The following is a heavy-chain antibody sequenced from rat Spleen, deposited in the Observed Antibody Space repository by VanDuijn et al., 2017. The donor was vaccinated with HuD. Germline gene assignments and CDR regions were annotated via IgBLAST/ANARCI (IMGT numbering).Heavy chain of an antibody. Sequence: EVQLVESGGGLVKPGRSLKLSCAASGFTFSNYYMAWVRQAPTKGLEWVASISPSGGSTYYPDSVKGRFTISRDNAKSTLYLQMDSLRSEDTATYYCATNPGIKDYYVMDAWGQGASVTVSS. CDR2: ISPSGGST. CDR3: ATNPGIKDYYVMDA. V-gene: IGHV5-27*01. J-gene: IGHJ4*01. CDR1: GFTFSNYY. D-gene: IGHD1-4*01.